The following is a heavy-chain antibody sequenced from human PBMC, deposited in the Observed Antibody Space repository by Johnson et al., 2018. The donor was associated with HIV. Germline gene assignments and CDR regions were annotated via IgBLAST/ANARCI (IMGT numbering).Heavy chain of an antibody. CDR3: TTHSGYESDAFDI. V-gene: IGHV3-30-3*01. CDR1: GFTFSSYA. Sequence: QVQLVESGGGVVQPGRSLRLSCAASGFTFSSYAMHWVRQAPGKGLEWVAVISYDGSNKYYADSVKGRFTISRDNSKNTLYLQMNSLKTEDTAVYYCTTHSGYESDAFDIWGQGTMVTVSS. D-gene: IGHD5-12*01. J-gene: IGHJ3*02. CDR2: ISYDGSNK.